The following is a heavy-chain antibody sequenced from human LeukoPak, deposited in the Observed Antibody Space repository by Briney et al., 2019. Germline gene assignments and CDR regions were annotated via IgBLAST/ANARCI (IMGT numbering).Heavy chain of an antibody. D-gene: IGHD6-13*01. Sequence: SQTLSLTCAISGDSVSSNSAAWNWIRQSPSRGLEWLGRTYYRSKWYNDYAVSVKSRITINPDTSKNQFSLQLNSVTPEDTAVHYCARGGRSSSWYALAFDPWGQGTLVTVSS. CDR3: ARGGRSSSWYALAFDP. V-gene: IGHV6-1*01. CDR2: TYYRSKWYN. CDR1: GDSVSSNSAA. J-gene: IGHJ5*02.